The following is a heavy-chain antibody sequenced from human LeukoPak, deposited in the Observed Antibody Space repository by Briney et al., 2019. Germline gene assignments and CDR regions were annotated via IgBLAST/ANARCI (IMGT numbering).Heavy chain of an antibody. CDR3: ARVTYYYDSSGYYFDY. D-gene: IGHD3-22*01. CDR2: FSGSSNYI. J-gene: IGHJ4*02. V-gene: IGHV3-21*04. Sequence: GGSLRLSCAASGFTFSSYSMTTVRQAPGKGLEWVSSFSGSSNYIYYADSVRGRFTISRDNAKNSLFLQMNSLRAEDTAVYYCARVTYYYDSSGYYFDYWGQGTLVTVSS. CDR1: GFTFSSYS.